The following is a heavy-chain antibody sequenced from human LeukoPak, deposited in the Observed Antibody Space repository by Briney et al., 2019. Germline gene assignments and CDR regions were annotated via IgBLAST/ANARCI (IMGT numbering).Heavy chain of an antibody. D-gene: IGHD3-22*01. Sequence: GGSLRLSCAASGFTFSIYAMRWVRQAPAKGLAGVSRITSNGAGTFYADSVNDRFTIYRDNSKKTLYLQMSRLRAEDTAMYYCAKDRPDYHESNGQYYRPNGDYWGQGTLVTVSS. CDR1: GFTFSIYA. CDR2: ITSNGAGT. CDR3: AKDRPDYHESNGQYYRPNGDY. V-gene: IGHV3-23*01. J-gene: IGHJ4*02.